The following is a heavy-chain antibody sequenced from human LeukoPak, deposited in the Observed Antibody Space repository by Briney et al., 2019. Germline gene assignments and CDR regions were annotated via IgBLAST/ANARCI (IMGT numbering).Heavy chain of an antibody. D-gene: IGHD3-22*01. V-gene: IGHV3-30-3*01. CDR1: GFTFSSYA. J-gene: IGHJ3*02. CDR2: ISYDGSNK. CDR3: ARDQGYDSSGYLITDAFDI. Sequence: PGRSLRLSCAASGFTFSSYAMHWVRQAPGKGLEWVAVISYDGSNKYYADSVKGRFTISRDNSKNTLYLQMNSLRAEDTAVYYCARDQGYDSSGYLITDAFDIWGQGTMVTASS.